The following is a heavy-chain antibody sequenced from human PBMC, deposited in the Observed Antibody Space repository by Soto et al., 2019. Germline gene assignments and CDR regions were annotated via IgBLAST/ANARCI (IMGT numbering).Heavy chain of an antibody. D-gene: IGHD2-2*01. Sequence: QVQLQESGPGLVKPSQTLSLTCSVSGGSVTSSDFYWSWLRQPPGKGLEWIGYIYYSKNSYYGPSLGSRVSISRDTSKNLFSLSLTSVTAADTAVYYCASKKGYCSRSVCFPPNRLDLWGPGILVTVSS. CDR2: IYYSKNS. CDR1: GGSVTSSDFY. J-gene: IGHJ4*02. V-gene: IGHV4-30-4*01. CDR3: ASKKGYCSRSVCFPPNRLDL.